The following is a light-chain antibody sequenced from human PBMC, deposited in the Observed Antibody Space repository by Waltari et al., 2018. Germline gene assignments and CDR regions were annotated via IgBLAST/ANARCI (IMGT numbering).Light chain of an antibody. CDR2: GAS. V-gene: IGKV3-15*01. J-gene: IGKJ1*01. CDR1: QSVSSK. CDR3: QQYNNWPRT. Sequence: EIVMTQSPATLSVSPGERATLSCRASQSVSSKLAWYQQKPGQAPRLLIYGASTRATGIPARFSGSASGTEFTRTISSLQSEDLAVYYCQQYNNWPRTFGQGTKVEIK.